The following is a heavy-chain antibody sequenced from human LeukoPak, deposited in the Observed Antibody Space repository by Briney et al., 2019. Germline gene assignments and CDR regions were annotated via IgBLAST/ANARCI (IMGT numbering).Heavy chain of an antibody. V-gene: IGHV1-18*01. J-gene: IGHJ4*02. Sequence: SVKVSCKASGYTFTSYGISWVRQAPGQGLEWMGWISAYNGNTNYAQKLQGRVTMTTDTSTSTAYMELRSLRSDDTAVYYCARGLTYYYDSSGYDYWGQGTLVTVSS. D-gene: IGHD3-22*01. CDR1: GYTFTSYG. CDR3: ARGLTYYYDSSGYDY. CDR2: ISAYNGNT.